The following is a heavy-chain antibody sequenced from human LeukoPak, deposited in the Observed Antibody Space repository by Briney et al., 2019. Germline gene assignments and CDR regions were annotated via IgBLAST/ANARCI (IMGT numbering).Heavy chain of an antibody. CDR1: GFTFSDYY. D-gene: IGHD6-19*01. CDR2: ISSSGSTI. V-gene: IGHV3-11*04. Sequence: SGGSLRLSCAASGFTFSDYYMSWIRQAPGKGLEWVSYISSSGSTIYYADSVKGRFTISRDNAKNSLYLQMNSLRAEDTAVYYCARDRLSSGWYGRFDYWGQGTLVTVSS. CDR3: ARDRLSSGWYGRFDY. J-gene: IGHJ4*02.